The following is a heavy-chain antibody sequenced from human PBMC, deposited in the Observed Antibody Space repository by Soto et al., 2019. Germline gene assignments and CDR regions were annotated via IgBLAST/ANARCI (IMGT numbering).Heavy chain of an antibody. V-gene: IGHV3-23*01. J-gene: IGHJ6*03. CDR2: ISGSGGST. CDR3: AKPRAADALLHGYYYYYMDV. Sequence: GGSLRLSCAASGFTFSSYAMSWVRQAPGKGLEWVSAISGSGGSTYYADSVKGRFTISRDNSKNTLYLQMNSLRAEDTAVYYCAKPRAADALLHGYYYYYMDVWGKGTTVTVSS. D-gene: IGHD6-25*01. CDR1: GFTFSSYA.